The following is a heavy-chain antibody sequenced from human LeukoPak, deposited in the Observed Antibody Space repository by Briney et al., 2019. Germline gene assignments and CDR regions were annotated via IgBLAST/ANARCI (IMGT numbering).Heavy chain of an antibody. V-gene: IGHV1-8*03. D-gene: IGHD6-13*01. J-gene: IGHJ3*02. CDR1: GYTFTSYD. CDR2: MNPNSGNT. CDR3: ARGFGIAAAAAFDI. Sequence: ASVKVSCKASGYTFTSYDINWVRQATGQGLEWMGWMNPNSGNTGYAQKFQGRVTITRNTSISTAYMELSSLRSEDTAVYYCARGFGIAAAAAFDIWGQGTMVTVSS.